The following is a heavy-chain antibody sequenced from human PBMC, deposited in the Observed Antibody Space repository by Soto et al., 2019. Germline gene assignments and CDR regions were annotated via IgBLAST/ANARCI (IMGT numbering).Heavy chain of an antibody. CDR3: ARDPSGYSYGRPFDY. J-gene: IGHJ4*02. CDR1: GYTFTSYY. CDR2: INPSGGST. Sequence: ASVKVSCKASGYTFTSYYMHWVRQAPGQGLEWMGIINPSGGSTSYAQKFQGRVTMTRDTSTSTVYMELSSLRSEDTAVYYCARDPSGYSYGRPFDYWGQGTLVTVSS. V-gene: IGHV1-46*01. D-gene: IGHD5-18*01.